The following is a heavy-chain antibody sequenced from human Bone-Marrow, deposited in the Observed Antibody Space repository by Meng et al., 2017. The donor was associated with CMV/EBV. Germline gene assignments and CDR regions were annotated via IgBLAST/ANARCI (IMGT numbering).Heavy chain of an antibody. CDR1: GGSISSSSYY. CDR2: IYYSGST. V-gene: IGHV4-39*07. Sequence: ESLKISCTVSGGSISSSSYYWGWIRQPPGKGLEWIGSIYYSGSTYYNPSLKSRVTISVDTSKNQFSLKLSSVTAADTAVYYCARDGSSWSYYFDYWGQGTLVTVSS. D-gene: IGHD6-13*01. CDR3: ARDGSSWSYYFDY. J-gene: IGHJ4*02.